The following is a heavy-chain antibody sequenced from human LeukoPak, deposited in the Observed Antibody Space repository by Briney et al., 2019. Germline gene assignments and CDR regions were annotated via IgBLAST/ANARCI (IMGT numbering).Heavy chain of an antibody. V-gene: IGHV3-21*01. CDR1: GFTFSSYD. J-gene: IGHJ3*02. D-gene: IGHD3-10*01. CDR2: IRPSGDNT. Sequence: PGGSLRLSCAASGFTFSSYDMTWVRQAPGRGLEWVSSIRPSGDNTYYADSVKGRFTISRENAKNSLYLQMNSLRAEDTAVYYCARVASVIDYYGSGGLAHDAFDIWGQGTMVTVSS. CDR3: ARVASVIDYYGSGGLAHDAFDI.